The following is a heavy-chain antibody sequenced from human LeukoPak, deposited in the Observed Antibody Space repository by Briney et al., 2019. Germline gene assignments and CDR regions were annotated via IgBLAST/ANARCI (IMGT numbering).Heavy chain of an antibody. D-gene: IGHD3-10*01. V-gene: IGHV4-59*01. J-gene: IGHJ6*03. CDR2: IYYSGRT. Sequence: SETLSLTCNGSGGSLRGYYWSWLGQPPGKGLEGIGYIYYSGRTNYNPSLMSRVTMSVDTSKNQFSLKVSSVTAADTAVYYCARVFDSGSQAYFYYMDVWGKGTTVTISS. CDR3: ARVFDSGSQAYFYYMDV. CDR1: GGSLRGYY.